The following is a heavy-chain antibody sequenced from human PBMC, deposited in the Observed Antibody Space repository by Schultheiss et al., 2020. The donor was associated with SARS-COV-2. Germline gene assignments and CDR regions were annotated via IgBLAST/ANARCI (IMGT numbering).Heavy chain of an antibody. J-gene: IGHJ5*02. CDR3: ARESKTSSSSNNNWFDP. V-gene: IGHV1-3*01. CDR2: INAGTGNT. CDR1: GYTFTKYA. D-gene: IGHD6-6*01. Sequence: ASVKVSCKASGYTFTKYAMHWVRQAPGQRLEWMGWINAGTGNTEYSQKFQGRVTLTRDTSATTAYMELNSLRAEDTAVYYCARESKTSSSSNNNWFDPWGQGTLVTVSS.